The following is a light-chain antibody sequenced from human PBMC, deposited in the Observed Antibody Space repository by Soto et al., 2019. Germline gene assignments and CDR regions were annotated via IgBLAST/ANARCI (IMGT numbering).Light chain of an antibody. V-gene: IGKV1-8*01. J-gene: IGKJ5*01. Sequence: AIRMTQSPSSFSASTGDRVTITCRASQGISSYLAWYQQKPGKAPKLLIYAASTLQSGVPSRFSGSGSGTDFTLTISCLQSEDFATYYCLQYYSYPITFGQGTRLEIK. CDR3: LQYYSYPIT. CDR2: AAS. CDR1: QGISSY.